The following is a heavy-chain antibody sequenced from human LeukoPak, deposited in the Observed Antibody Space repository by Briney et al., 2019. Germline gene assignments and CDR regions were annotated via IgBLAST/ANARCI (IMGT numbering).Heavy chain of an antibody. CDR2: ISYDGSNK. J-gene: IGHJ4*02. D-gene: IGHD4-17*01. CDR1: GFTFSSYG. Sequence: GRSLRLSCAASGFTFSSYGMHWVRQAPGKGLEWVTLISYDGSNKYYADSVKGRFTISRDNAKNSLYLQMNSLRAEDTALYYCARDPYGDLTLFDYWGQGTLVTVSS. CDR3: ARDPYGDLTLFDY. V-gene: IGHV3-30*03.